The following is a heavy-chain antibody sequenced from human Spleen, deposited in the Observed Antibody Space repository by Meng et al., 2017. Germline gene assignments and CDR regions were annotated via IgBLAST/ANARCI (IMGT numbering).Heavy chain of an antibody. Sequence: SVKVSCTASGGSFNSYGINWVRQAPGQGLEWMGGIIPLFGTPKYAQKFQGRVTITTDESTSTVYMELTRLTSEDTAVYFCARKAGNCISTTCYSLDYWGQGTLVTVSS. CDR1: GGSFNSYG. CDR2: IIPLFGTP. CDR3: ARKAGNCISTTCYSLDY. J-gene: IGHJ4*02. V-gene: IGHV1-69*05. D-gene: IGHD2-2*01.